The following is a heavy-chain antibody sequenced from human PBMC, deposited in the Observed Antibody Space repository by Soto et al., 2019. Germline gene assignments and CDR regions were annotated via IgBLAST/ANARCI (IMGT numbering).Heavy chain of an antibody. J-gene: IGHJ4*02. D-gene: IGHD1-1*01. CDR2: IKSKTEGGAI. Sequence: PGGSLRLSCAASGFTLSNAWMTWVRQAPGKGLEWIGRIKSKTEGGAIDYAAPVNGRFTISRDDSKDTLYLQMVSLETEDTAIYYCTTTPRGTYYFDYWGQGTLVTVSS. CDR1: GFTLSNAW. CDR3: TTTPRGTYYFDY. V-gene: IGHV3-15*01.